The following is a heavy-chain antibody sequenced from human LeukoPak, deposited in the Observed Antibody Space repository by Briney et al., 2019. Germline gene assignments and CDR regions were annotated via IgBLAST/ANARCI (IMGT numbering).Heavy chain of an antibody. Sequence: GGSLRLSCAASGFTFSNYWMTWVRQTPGKGLEWAANIKPDGSETYYTGFAMGRFTISRDNAERSLYLQMNNLRADDTAVYYCARDGGIRTVDYSGQGSLVTVSS. CDR1: GFTFSNYW. D-gene: IGHD2-15*01. J-gene: IGHJ4*02. V-gene: IGHV3-7*01. CDR3: ARDGGIRTVDY. CDR2: IKPDGSET.